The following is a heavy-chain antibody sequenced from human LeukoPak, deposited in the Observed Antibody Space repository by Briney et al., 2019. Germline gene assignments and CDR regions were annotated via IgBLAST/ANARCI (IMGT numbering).Heavy chain of an antibody. CDR1: EFTFSSYA. J-gene: IGHJ4*02. CDR3: AKGYPKSYFDY. CDR2: ISNGGSAT. Sequence: GGSLRLSCAASEFTFSSYAMSWVRQAPGKGLEWVSGISNGGSATYYADSVKGRFTISRDNSKNTVFLQMNSLRAEDTALYYCAKGYPKSYFDYWGQGTLVTVSS. V-gene: IGHV3-23*01. D-gene: IGHD2-2*02.